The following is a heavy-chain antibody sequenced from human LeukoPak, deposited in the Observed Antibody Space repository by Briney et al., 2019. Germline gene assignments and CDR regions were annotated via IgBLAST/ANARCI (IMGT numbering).Heavy chain of an antibody. Sequence: GASVKVSCRASGYTFSSYGISWVRQAPGQGLEWLGYISAYNGNTNYAQKVQGRITMTTDTSTSTAYMEMRSLRSDDTAVYYCARDCSGSSCYWIHWGQGTLVTVSS. CDR3: ARDCSGSSCYWIH. D-gene: IGHD2-15*01. CDR1: GYTFSSYG. V-gene: IGHV1-18*01. J-gene: IGHJ4*02. CDR2: ISAYNGNT.